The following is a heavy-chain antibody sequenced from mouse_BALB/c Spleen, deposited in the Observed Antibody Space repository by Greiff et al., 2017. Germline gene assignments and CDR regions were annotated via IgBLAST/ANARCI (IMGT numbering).Heavy chain of an antibody. Sequence: VKLVESGPGLVAPSQSLSITCTVSGFSLTSYGVHWVRQPPGKGLEWLGVIWAGGSTNYNSALMSRLSISKDNSKSQVFLKMNSLQTDDTAMYYCAREAGDGYQFAYWGQGTLVTVSA. V-gene: IGHV2-9*02. CDR1: GFSLTSYG. CDR3: AREAGDGYQFAY. D-gene: IGHD2-3*01. J-gene: IGHJ3*01. CDR2: IWAGGST.